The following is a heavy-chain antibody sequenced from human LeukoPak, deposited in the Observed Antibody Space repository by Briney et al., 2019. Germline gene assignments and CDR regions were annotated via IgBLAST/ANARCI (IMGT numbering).Heavy chain of an antibody. D-gene: IGHD6-19*01. V-gene: IGHV3-49*03. Sequence: PGGSLRLSCTASGFTFGDYLMSWFRQAPGKGLKWIGFISGGTTEYAASVKGRFTISRDDSTSIAYLQMNSLTTEDTAVYYCSRGSGWLSVYWGQGTLVTV. CDR3: SRGSGWLSVY. CDR2: ISGGTT. CDR1: GFTFGDYL. J-gene: IGHJ4*02.